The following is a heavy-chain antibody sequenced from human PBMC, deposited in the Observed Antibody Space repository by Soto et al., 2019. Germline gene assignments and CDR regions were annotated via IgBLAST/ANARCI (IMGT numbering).Heavy chain of an antibody. J-gene: IGHJ5*02. V-gene: IGHV4-39*01. CDR2: IYYSGST. CDR1: GGSISSSSYY. CDR3: ARHDLPITIFGGWFDP. Sequence: SETLSLTCTVSGGSISSSSYYWGWIRQPPGKGMEWIGSIYYSGSTYYNPSLKSRVTISVDTSKNQFSLKLSSVTAADTAVYYCARHDLPITIFGGWFDPWGQGTLVTVSS. D-gene: IGHD3-3*01.